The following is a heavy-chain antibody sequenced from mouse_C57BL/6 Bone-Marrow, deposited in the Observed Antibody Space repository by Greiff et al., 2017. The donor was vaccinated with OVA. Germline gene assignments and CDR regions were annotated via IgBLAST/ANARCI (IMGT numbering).Heavy chain of an antibody. V-gene: IGHV1-18*01. CDR2: INPNNGGT. J-gene: IGHJ1*03. CDR3: AREAMVTTRDWYFDV. D-gene: IGHD2-2*01. Sequence: QLQQSGPELVKPGASVKIPCKASGYTFTDYNMDWVKQSHGKSLEWIGDINPNNGGTIYNQKFKGKATLTVDKSSSTAYMELRSLTSEDTAVYYCAREAMVTTRDWYFDVWGTGTTVTVSS. CDR1: GYTFTDYN.